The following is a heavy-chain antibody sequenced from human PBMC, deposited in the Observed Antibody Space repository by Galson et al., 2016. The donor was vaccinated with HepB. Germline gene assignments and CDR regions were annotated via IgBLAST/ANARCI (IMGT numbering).Heavy chain of an antibody. CDR3: AREPLIVLVVGSYYFDS. CDR1: GYTFTDYY. J-gene: IGHJ4*02. D-gene: IGHD2-8*02. CDR2: INPNSGGT. Sequence: SVKVSCKASGYTFTDYYIHWVRRAPGQGLEWMGWINPNSGGTNYAQKFQGRVTMTRDTSISTAYMELSSLSSEDTAVYYCAREPLIVLVVGSYYFDSWGQGTRVTVSS. V-gene: IGHV1-2*02.